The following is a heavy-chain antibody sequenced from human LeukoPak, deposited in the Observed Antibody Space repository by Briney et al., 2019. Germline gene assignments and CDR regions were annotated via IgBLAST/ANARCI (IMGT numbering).Heavy chain of an antibody. CDR3: AMSIPAAGVFDY. CDR2: IYYSGST. Sequence: SETLSLTCTVSGDSISSYYWSWIRQPPGKGLEWIGYIYYSGSTNYNPSLKSRVTISVDTSKNQFSLRLSSVTAADTAVYYCAMSIPAAGVFDYWGQGTLVTVFS. D-gene: IGHD6-13*01. V-gene: IGHV4-59*01. J-gene: IGHJ4*02. CDR1: GDSISSYY.